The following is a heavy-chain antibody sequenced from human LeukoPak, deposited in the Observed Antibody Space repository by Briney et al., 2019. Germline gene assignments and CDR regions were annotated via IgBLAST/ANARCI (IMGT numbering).Heavy chain of an antibody. Sequence: SETLSLTCTVSGGSISSYYWSWIRQPPGKGLEWIGYIYYSGSTNYNPSLKSRVTISVDTSKNQFSLKLGSVTAADTAVYYCAGMAGYSSSWVFDYWGQGTLVTVSS. CDR1: GGSISSYY. J-gene: IGHJ4*02. D-gene: IGHD6-13*01. CDR3: AGMAGYSSSWVFDY. V-gene: IGHV4-59*01. CDR2: IYYSGST.